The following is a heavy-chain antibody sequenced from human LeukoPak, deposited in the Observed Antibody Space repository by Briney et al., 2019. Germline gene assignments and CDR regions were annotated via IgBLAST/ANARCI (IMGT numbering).Heavy chain of an antibody. CDR2: ISSSSRTI. Sequence: GGSLRLSCAASGFTFSTYSMNWVRQAPGKGLEWVSYISSSSRTIYYADSVKGRFTIFRDNAKKSLYLQMNSLRAEDTAVYYCARAYGSGSYYNGGPFDYWGQGTLVTVSS. CDR1: GFTFSTYS. V-gene: IGHV3-48*01. D-gene: IGHD3-10*01. J-gene: IGHJ4*02. CDR3: ARAYGSGSYYNGGPFDY.